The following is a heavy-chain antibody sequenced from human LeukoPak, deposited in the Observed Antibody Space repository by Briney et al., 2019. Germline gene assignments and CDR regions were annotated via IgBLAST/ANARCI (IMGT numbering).Heavy chain of an antibody. Sequence: PGGSLRLSCAASGLAFGDFGMHWVRQAPGMGLEFVAGIWYDGTNRYYADSLKGRFTISRDNSKDTLFLQVSSLRAEDSAVYYCAKSPNIRNYYYYMDVRGKGTTVTVSS. J-gene: IGHJ6*03. CDR2: IWYDGTNR. CDR3: AKSPNIRNYYYYMDV. CDR1: GLAFGDFG. V-gene: IGHV3-33*06. D-gene: IGHD2/OR15-2a*01.